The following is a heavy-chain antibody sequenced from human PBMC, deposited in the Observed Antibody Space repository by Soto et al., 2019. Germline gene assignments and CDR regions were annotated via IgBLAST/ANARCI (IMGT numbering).Heavy chain of an antibody. D-gene: IGHD3-22*01. Sequence: QVQLQESGPGLVKPSQTLSLTCTVSGGSISSGGYYWSWIRQHPGKGLEWIGYIYYSGSTYYNPSLKSRVSISVDTSKNQFSLKLSSVTAADTAVYYCARERISSGYYQTFDYWRQGTLVTVSS. CDR3: ARERISSGYYQTFDY. J-gene: IGHJ4*02. CDR1: GGSISSGGYY. V-gene: IGHV4-31*03. CDR2: IYYSGST.